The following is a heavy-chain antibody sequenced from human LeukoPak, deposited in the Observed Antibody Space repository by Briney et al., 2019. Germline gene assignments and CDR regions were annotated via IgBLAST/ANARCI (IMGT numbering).Heavy chain of an antibody. V-gene: IGHV4-61*02. Sequence: SQTLSLTCTVSGGSISSGSYYWSWIRQPAGKGLEWIGRIYTSGSTNYNPSLKSRVTISVDTSKNQFSLKLSSVTAADTAVYYCANTYVGSDWFDPWAREPWSPSPQ. D-gene: IGHD3-16*01. J-gene: IGHJ5*02. CDR3: ANTYVGSDWFDP. CDR2: IYTSGST. CDR1: GGSISSGSYY.